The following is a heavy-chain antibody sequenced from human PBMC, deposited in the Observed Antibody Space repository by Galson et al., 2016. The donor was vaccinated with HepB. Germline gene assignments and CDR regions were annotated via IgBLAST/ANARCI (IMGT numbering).Heavy chain of an antibody. CDR3: ARFDFGGNFLDY. Sequence: PALVKPTQTLTLTCTFTGFSLTTRGMCVSWIRQPPGKALGWLALIDWDGDQYYTTSLKTRLTISKDTSKNQVLLTMTNMDPVDTATYYCARFDFGGNFLDYWGQGTLVTVSS. D-gene: IGHD4-23*01. CDR2: IDWDGDQ. V-gene: IGHV2-70*01. J-gene: IGHJ4*02. CDR1: GFSLTTRGMC.